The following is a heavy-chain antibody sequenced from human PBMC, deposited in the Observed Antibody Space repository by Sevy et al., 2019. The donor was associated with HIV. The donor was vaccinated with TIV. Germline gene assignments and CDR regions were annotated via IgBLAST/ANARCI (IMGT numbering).Heavy chain of an antibody. D-gene: IGHD2-15*01. CDR2: MYSGGSP. J-gene: IGHJ5*02. CDR3: ARGYCGGGSCTAFDP. V-gene: IGHV3-53*01. Sequence: GGSLRLSCAASGFSISNNYTAWVRQAPGKGLEWVSVMYSGGSPYYADSVKGRFALSRDMSKNTVYLQMNSLRAEDTAVYYRARGYCGGGSCTAFDPWGQGTLVTVSS. CDR1: GFSISNNY.